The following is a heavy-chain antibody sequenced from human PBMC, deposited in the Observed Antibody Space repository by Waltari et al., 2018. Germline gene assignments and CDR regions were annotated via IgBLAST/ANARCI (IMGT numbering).Heavy chain of an antibody. D-gene: IGHD2-21*01. CDR2: IIPIFGTA. J-gene: IGHJ5*02. Sequence: QVQLVQSGAEVKKPGSSVKVSCKASGGTFSSYAISWVRQAPGQGLEWMGRIIPIFGTANYAQKFQGRVTITRNTSISTAYMELSSLRSEDTAVYYCARGRSRPVIRFDPWGQGTLVTVSS. V-gene: IGHV1-69*05. CDR1: GGTFSSYA. CDR3: ARGRSRPVIRFDP.